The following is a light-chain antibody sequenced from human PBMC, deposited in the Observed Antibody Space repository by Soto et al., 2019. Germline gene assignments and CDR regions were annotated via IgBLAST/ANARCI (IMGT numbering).Light chain of an antibody. CDR1: LSVCVN. Sequence: DIVMTQSPATLSVSPGESATLSCRASLSVCVNLAWYQQKPGQAPRLLIFGASVRATGVPARFRGSGSGTEFTLTISSLQYEDSAVYYCLQYNNWPPWTFGQGTKVEIK. CDR3: LQYNNWPPWT. J-gene: IGKJ1*01. CDR2: GAS. V-gene: IGKV3-15*01.